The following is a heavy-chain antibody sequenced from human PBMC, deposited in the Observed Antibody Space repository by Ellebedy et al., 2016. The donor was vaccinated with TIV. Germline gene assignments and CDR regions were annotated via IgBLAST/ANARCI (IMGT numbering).Heavy chain of an antibody. Sequence: GSLRLXXTVSGGSITTYYGSWIRQPPGKGLGWIGYIYYSGSTTYNPSLNGRVTMSVDTSKNQFSLKLTSLTAADTAVYFCARDPGMLWFGEVHWYFDLWGRGTLVTVSS. V-gene: IGHV4-59*12. J-gene: IGHJ2*01. CDR1: GGSITTYY. D-gene: IGHD3-10*01. CDR2: IYYSGST. CDR3: ARDPGMLWFGEVHWYFDL.